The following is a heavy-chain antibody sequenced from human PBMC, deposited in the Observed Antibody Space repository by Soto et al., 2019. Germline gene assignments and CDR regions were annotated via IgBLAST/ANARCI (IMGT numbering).Heavy chain of an antibody. J-gene: IGHJ4*02. CDR2: LYCDGDK. Sequence: QITLKESGPPLVKPTQTLTLTCTFSGFSFNRSGMSVGWIRQPPGKGLEWLALLYCDGDKRYSPSLKTRLAISKDASRSQVVLTMTDLDPVDTATYYGAHSQADSRDYYRQFAFWGQGTRVTVSS. D-gene: IGHD3-22*01. CDR1: GFSFNRSGMS. CDR3: AHSQADSRDYYRQFAF. V-gene: IGHV2-5*02.